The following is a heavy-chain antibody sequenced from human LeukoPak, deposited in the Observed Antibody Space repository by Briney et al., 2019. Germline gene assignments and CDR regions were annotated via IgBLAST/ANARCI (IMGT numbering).Heavy chain of an antibody. V-gene: IGHV4-59*01. J-gene: IGHJ5*02. Sequence: SETLSLTCTVSGGSISSYYWSWIRQPPGKGLEWICYIFSYGNTEYSPSLKSRATISLDTSKNQCSLKLTSVTAADTAVYYCARVVYRGENWFDPWGPGTLVTVSS. CDR2: IFSYGNT. CDR1: GGSISSYY. CDR3: ARVVYRGENWFDP. D-gene: IGHD3-10*01.